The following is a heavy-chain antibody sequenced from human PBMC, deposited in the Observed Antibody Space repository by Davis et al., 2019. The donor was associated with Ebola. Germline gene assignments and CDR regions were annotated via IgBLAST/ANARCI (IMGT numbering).Heavy chain of an antibody. CDR2: ISWDGGST. D-gene: IGHD6-13*01. J-gene: IGHJ4*02. CDR1: GFTFDDYT. CDR3: ARRGRSSSWYPFDY. Sequence: GGSLRLSCAASGFTFDDYTMHWVRQAPGKGLEWVSLISWDGGSTYYADSVKGRFTISRDNSKNSLYLQMNSLRTEDTALYYCARRGRSSSWYPFDYWGQGTLVTVSS. V-gene: IGHV3-43*01.